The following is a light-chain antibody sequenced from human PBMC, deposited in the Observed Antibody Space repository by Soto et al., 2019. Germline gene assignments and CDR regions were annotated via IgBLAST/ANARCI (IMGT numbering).Light chain of an antibody. J-gene: IGLJ1*01. Sequence: QSVLTQPASVSGSPGQSITISCTGTSSDVGSYNYVSWYQQHPGKAPKLMIFDVSNRPLGVSNRFSGSKSGNTASLIISGLKAEDEDDYYCSSYTSSSTLLVFGTGTKVTVL. CDR1: SSDVGSYNY. V-gene: IGLV2-14*01. CDR2: DVS. CDR3: SSYTSSSTLLV.